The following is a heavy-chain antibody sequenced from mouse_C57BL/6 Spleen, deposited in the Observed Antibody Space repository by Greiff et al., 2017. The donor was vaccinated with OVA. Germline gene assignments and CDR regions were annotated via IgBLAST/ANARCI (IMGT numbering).Heavy chain of an antibody. CDR1: GYTFTSSW. CDR2: IDPSDSYT. V-gene: IGHV1-69*01. J-gene: IGHJ4*01. D-gene: IGHD3-3*01. CDR3: ARRLAGAMDY. Sequence: QVQLQQPGAELVMPGASVKLSCKASGYTFTSSWMHWVKQRPGQGLEWIGEIDPSDSYTNYNQKFKGKSTLTVDKSSSPAYMQLSSLTSEDSAVYYCARRLAGAMDYWGQGTSVTVSS.